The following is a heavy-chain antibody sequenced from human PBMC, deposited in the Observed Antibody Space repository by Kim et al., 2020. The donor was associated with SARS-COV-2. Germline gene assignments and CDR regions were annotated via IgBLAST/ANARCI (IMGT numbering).Heavy chain of an antibody. J-gene: IGHJ4*02. CDR1: GFTFSNAW. V-gene: IGHV3-15*01. CDR2: IKSKTDGGTT. CDR3: TTVRDSYYYDSSGYN. Sequence: GGSLRLSCAASGFTFSNAWMSWVRQAPGKGLEWVGRIKSKTDGGTTDYAAPVKGRFTISRDDSKNTLYLQMNSLKTEDTAVYYCTTVRDSYYYDSSGYNWGQGTLVTVSS. D-gene: IGHD3-22*01.